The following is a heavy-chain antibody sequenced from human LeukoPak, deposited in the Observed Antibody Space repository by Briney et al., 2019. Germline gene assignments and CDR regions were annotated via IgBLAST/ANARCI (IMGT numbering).Heavy chain of an antibody. CDR3: AKDLWVCWLPEHAFDI. V-gene: IGHV3-53*01. CDR1: GFTVSSNY. CDR2: IYSGGST. J-gene: IGHJ3*02. Sequence: PGGSLRLSCAASGFTVSSNYMSWVRQAPGKGLEWVSVIYSGGSTYYAASVKGRFTISRDNSKNTLSLKMSTLRAADTAVYYCAKDLWVCWLPEHAFDIWGQGTMVTVSS. D-gene: IGHD5-12*01.